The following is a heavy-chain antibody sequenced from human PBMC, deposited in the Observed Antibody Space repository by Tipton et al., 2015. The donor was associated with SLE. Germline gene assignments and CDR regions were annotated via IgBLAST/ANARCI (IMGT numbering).Heavy chain of an antibody. J-gene: IGHJ5*02. CDR1: GGSITGYH. D-gene: IGHD5-24*01. CDR3: ARMRGGYNEHH. CDR2: ISYSGST. V-gene: IGHV4-59*01. Sequence: TLSLTCTVSGGSITGYHWTWFRQPPGKGLEWTGYISYSGSTNYNPSVRSRASISLDTSKNQFSLKVKSVTTADTAVYYYARMRGGYNEHHWGQGILVTVSS.